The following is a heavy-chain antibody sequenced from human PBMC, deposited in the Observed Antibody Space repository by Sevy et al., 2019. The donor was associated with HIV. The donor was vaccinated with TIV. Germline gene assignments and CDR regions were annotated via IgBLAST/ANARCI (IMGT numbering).Heavy chain of an antibody. CDR3: ARGEERGGSGYPSHAFDI. Sequence: GGSLRLSCAASVFTFSSYAMHWVRQAPGKGLEWVAVISYDGSNKYYADSVKGRFTISRDNSENTLYLQMNSLRAEDTAVSYCARGEERGGSGYPSHAFDIWGQGTMVTVSS. V-gene: IGHV3-30-3*01. J-gene: IGHJ3*02. D-gene: IGHD3-22*01. CDR2: ISYDGSNK. CDR1: VFTFSSYA.